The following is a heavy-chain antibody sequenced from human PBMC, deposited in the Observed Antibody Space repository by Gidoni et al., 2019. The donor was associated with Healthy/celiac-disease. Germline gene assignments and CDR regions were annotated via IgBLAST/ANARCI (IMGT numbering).Heavy chain of an antibody. CDR2: ISYDGSNK. J-gene: IGHJ4*02. V-gene: IGHV3-30-3*01. CDR3: ARDPLPLDLTTLPDY. Sequence: QVQLVESGGGVVKPGRSLRLSCAASGFNFNSYAMHWVRQAPGKGLEWVAVISYDGSNKYYADSVKGRFTISRDNSKNTLYLQMNSLRAEDTAVYYCARDPLPLDLTTLPDYWGQGTLVTVSS. D-gene: IGHD3-16*02. CDR1: GFNFNSYA.